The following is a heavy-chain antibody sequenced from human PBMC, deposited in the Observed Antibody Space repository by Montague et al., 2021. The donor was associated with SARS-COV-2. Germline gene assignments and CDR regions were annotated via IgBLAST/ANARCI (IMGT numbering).Heavy chain of an antibody. CDR3: ASSGWYPGWFDP. Sequence: SETLSLTCTFSGGSVSSGSYYWSWIRQPPGKGLEWIGYIYYSWSSNYNPSLKIRVTISVDTSKTQFSLKLSSVTAAVTAVYYCASSGWYPGWFDPWGQGTLVTVSS. V-gene: IGHV4-61*01. CDR2: IYYSWSS. CDR1: GGSVSSGSYY. D-gene: IGHD6-19*01. J-gene: IGHJ5*02.